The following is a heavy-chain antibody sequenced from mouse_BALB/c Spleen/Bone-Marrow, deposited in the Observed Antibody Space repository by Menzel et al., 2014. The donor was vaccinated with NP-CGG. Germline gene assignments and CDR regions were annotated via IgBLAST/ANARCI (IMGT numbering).Heavy chain of an antibody. D-gene: IGHD3-1*01. CDR1: GYTFSNYW. CDR3: TTLARTNFDY. V-gene: IGHV1-5*01. CDR2: IYPGNSDT. Sequence: EVQLQQSGTVLARPGAAVKMSCKASGYTFSNYWMHWAKQRPGQGLEWIGTIYPGNSDTTYNQKFKGKAKLTAVTSTSTAYMDLSSLTNEDSAVYYCTTLARTNFDYWGQGTTLTVSS. J-gene: IGHJ2*01.